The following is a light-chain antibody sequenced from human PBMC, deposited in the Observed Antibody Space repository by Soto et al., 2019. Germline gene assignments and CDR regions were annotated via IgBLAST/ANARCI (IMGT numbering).Light chain of an antibody. Sequence: QSVLTQPPSVSGAPGQRVTISGTGSSSNSGAGYEVHWYQQLPGTAPNLLIYANGNRPSGFPDRFSGSKSGTSASLAITGLQAEDEADYYCQSYDRSLSGYVLGTGTKVTVL. CDR1: SSNSGAGYE. J-gene: IGLJ1*01. V-gene: IGLV1-40*01. CDR2: ANG. CDR3: QSYDRSLSGYV.